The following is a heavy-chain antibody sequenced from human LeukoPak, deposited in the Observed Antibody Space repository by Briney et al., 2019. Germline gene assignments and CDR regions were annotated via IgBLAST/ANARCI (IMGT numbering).Heavy chain of an antibody. CDR1: GYSISSGYY. D-gene: IGHD4-17*01. V-gene: IGHV4-38-2*02. Sequence: SETLSLTCTVSGYSISSGYYWGWIRQPPGKGLEWIGSIYHSGSTYYNPSLKSRVTISVDTSKNQFSLKLSSVTAADTAVYYCARYGDYAFDYWGQGTLVTVSS. J-gene: IGHJ4*02. CDR2: IYHSGST. CDR3: ARYGDYAFDY.